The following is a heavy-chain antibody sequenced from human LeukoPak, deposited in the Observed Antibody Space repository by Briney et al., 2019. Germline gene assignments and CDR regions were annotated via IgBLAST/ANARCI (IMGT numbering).Heavy chain of an antibody. D-gene: IGHD6-19*01. J-gene: IGHJ4*02. CDR2: IIPIFGTA. V-gene: IGHV1-69*15. CDR3: ARGVRGQWLRY. CDR1: VDTSSIYT. Sequence: DSREASVDTSSIYTISWVRHTPGQGLEWMGSIIPIFGTANYAQKLQSRVTTTPDETTSTAYMAQRTARSADTAVFYCARGVRGQWLRYWGQGALVTVSS.